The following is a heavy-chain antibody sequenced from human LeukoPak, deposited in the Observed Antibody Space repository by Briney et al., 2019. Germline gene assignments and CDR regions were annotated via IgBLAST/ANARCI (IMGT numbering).Heavy chain of an antibody. D-gene: IGHD6-19*01. CDR1: GFTFFSHA. CDR2: IRGSSGSA. J-gene: IGHJ4*02. V-gene: IGHV3-23*01. Sequence: GGSLRLSCAASGFTFFSHAMTWVRQAPGKGLEWVSSIRGSSGSASYSDSVKGRFTISRDNSKKTLYLQMSSLRVENTAVYYCARDVGASGWPEYHFDNWGQGTLVTVSS. CDR3: ARDVGASGWPEYHFDN.